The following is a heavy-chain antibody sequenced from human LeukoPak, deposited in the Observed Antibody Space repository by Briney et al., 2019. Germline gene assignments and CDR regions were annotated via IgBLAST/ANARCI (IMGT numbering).Heavy chain of an antibody. J-gene: IGHJ3*02. CDR1: VGTFSSYA. CDR3: ASSLQWDSSGYYFGARVAFDI. CDR2: IIPIFGTA. V-gene: IGHV1-69*05. D-gene: IGHD3-22*01. Sequence: SVKVSCKASVGTFSSYAVSWVRQAPGQGLEWMGGIIPIFGTANYAQKFQGRVTITTDVSTSTAYMELSSLRCEDTAVYYFASSLQWDSSGYYFGARVAFDIWGQGTMVTVSS.